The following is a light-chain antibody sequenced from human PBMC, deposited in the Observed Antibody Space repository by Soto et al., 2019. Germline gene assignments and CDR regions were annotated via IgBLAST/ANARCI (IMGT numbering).Light chain of an antibody. CDR1: QSIDGN. Sequence: EIVLTQSPATLSVSPGEGATLSCRASQSIDGNLAWYQQRPGQAPRLLINAASTRATGVPARFSGSGFGTEFTLTISSLQSEDFALYYCQQYNFWPETFGQGTKVDIK. J-gene: IGKJ1*01. V-gene: IGKV3-15*01. CDR3: QQYNFWPET. CDR2: AAS.